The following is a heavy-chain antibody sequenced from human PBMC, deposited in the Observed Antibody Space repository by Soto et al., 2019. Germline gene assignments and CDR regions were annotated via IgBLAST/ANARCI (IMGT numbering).Heavy chain of an antibody. D-gene: IGHD6-6*01. V-gene: IGHV3-30*18. Sequence: TGGSLRLSCAASGFTFSSYGMHWVRQAPGKGLEWVAVISYDGSNKYYADSVKGRFTISRDNSKNTLYLQMNSLRAEDTAVYYCAKDVEALARVGGMDVWGQGTTV. CDR3: AKDVEALARVGGMDV. J-gene: IGHJ6*02. CDR1: GFTFSSYG. CDR2: ISYDGSNK.